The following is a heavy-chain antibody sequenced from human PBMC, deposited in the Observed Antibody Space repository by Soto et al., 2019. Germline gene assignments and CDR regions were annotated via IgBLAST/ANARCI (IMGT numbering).Heavy chain of an antibody. Sequence: PGGSLRLSCAASGFTVSSSYMSWVRQAPGKGLEWVSVIYSGGSTYYADSVKGRFTISRDKSTSTAYMELSSLRSEDTAVYYCARSSYIAPMIVVVIGYYYYGMDVWGQGTTVTVSS. CDR1: GFTVSSSY. V-gene: IGHV3-53*05. D-gene: IGHD3-22*01. CDR3: ARSSYIAPMIVVVIGYYYYGMDV. CDR2: IYSGGST. J-gene: IGHJ6*02.